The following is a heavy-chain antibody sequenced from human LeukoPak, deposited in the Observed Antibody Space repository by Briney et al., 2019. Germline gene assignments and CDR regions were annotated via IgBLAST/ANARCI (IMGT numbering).Heavy chain of an antibody. J-gene: IGHJ3*02. Sequence: PGGSLRLSCAASGFTFSSYGMSWVRQAPGKGLEWVSAIIGSGGSTYYADSVKGRFTISRDNSKNTLYLQMNSLRAEDTAVYYCAKAVLNAYGGKGDAFDIWGQGTMVTVSS. CDR1: GFTFSSYG. V-gene: IGHV3-23*01. CDR3: AKAVLNAYGGKGDAFDI. D-gene: IGHD4-23*01. CDR2: IIGSGGST.